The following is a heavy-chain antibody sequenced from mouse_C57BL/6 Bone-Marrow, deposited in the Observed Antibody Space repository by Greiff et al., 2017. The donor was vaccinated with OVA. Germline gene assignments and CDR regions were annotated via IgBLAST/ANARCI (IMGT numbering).Heavy chain of an antibody. V-gene: IGHV5-4*01. J-gene: IGHJ1*03. CDR2: ISDGGSYT. CDR3: ARDITTVVATYWYFDV. CDR1: GFTFSSYA. Sequence: EVKVVESGGGLVKPGGSLKLSCAASGFTFSSYAMSWVRQTPEKRLEWVATISDGGSYTYYPDNVKGRFTISRDNAKNNLYLQMSHLKSEDTAMYYCARDITTVVATYWYFDVWGTGTTVTVSS. D-gene: IGHD1-1*01.